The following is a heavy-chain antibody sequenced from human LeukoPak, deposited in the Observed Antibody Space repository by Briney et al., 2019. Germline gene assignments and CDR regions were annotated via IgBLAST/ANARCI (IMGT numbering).Heavy chain of an antibody. V-gene: IGHV3-21*06. CDR3: ARDPYSGNYGNDYYYYMDV. Sequence: GGFLRLSCAAAGFTFSTYKMNWVRHATGKGLEWITSSTSSSSYIYYADSVKGRFTISRDNAKNSLYLQMNSLSPDDTAVYFCARDPYSGNYGNDYYYYMDVWGKGTTVTISS. D-gene: IGHD1-26*01. CDR1: GFTFSTYK. CDR2: STSSSSYI. J-gene: IGHJ6*03.